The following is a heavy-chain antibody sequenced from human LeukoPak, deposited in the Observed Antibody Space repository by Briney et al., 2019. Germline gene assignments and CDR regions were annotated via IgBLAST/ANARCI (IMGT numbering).Heavy chain of an antibody. J-gene: IGHJ4*02. CDR3: ARESHVERDDY. V-gene: IGHV1-69*13. D-gene: IGHD1-1*01. CDR1: GYTFTSYA. Sequence: SVKVSCTASGYTFTSYAISWVRQAPGQGLEWMGGIIPIIGSANYAQKFQGRVTITADESTSTVYMELSSLRSDDTAVYYCARESHVERDDYWGQGTRVTVSS. CDR2: IIPIIGSA.